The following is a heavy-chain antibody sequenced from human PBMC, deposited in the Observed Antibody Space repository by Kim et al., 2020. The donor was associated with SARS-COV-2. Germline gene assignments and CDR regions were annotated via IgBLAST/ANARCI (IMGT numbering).Heavy chain of an antibody. CDR3: VRDLEWLLYDY. V-gene: IGHV3-74*01. Sequence: GGSLRLSCAASGFTFSSYWMHWVRQAPGKGLVWVSRIKHDGSTTAYADSVKGRFTISRDNVENTLYLQMDSLSAEDTAVYYCVRDLEWLLYDYWGQGTLVTVSS. CDR1: GFTFSSYW. J-gene: IGHJ4*02. CDR2: IKHDGSTT. D-gene: IGHD3-3*01.